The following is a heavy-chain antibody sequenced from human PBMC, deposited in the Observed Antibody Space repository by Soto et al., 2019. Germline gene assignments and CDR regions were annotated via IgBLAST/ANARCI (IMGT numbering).Heavy chain of an antibody. Sequence: QVQLVESGGGVVQPGTSLRLSCAASGFTFNNYAIHWVRQAPGKGLEWVAVIWYDGSNKYYADSVKGRFTISRDNSKNMLYLQMNSRRAEDTAVYYCAKDQGLIVPAAMMGRGWFDPWGQGTLVTVSS. J-gene: IGHJ5*02. CDR2: IWYDGSNK. D-gene: IGHD2-2*01. CDR1: GFTFNNYA. V-gene: IGHV3-33*06. CDR3: AKDQGLIVPAAMMGRGWFDP.